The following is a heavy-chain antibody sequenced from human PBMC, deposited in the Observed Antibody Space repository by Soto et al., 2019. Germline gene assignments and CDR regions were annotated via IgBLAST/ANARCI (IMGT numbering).Heavy chain of an antibody. Sequence: PSETLSLTCAVSGASITNYYWTWIRQPPGKGLEWIGYIFYSGSTSYNPSLKSRVTISIDTSTNQFSLKLASVTAADTAMYYCATGSYKFDPWGQGAMGTVSS. CDR3: ATGSYKFDP. CDR2: IFYSGST. J-gene: IGHJ5*02. D-gene: IGHD1-26*01. V-gene: IGHV4-59*01. CDR1: GASITNYY.